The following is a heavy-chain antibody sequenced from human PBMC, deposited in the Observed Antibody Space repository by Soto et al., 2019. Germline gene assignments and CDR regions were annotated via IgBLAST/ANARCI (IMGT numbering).Heavy chain of an antibody. V-gene: IGHV1-18*01. CDR3: ARDFSNMITFGGLRFYFDY. CDR2: ISAYNGNA. CDR1: GYTFTSNG. Sequence: QVQLVQSGAEVKKPGASVKVSCKASGYTFTSNGISWVRQAPGQGLEWMGWISAYNGNANYAPKLQGRVTMTTDTSTSTAYMELRSLRSDDTAVYYCARDFSNMITFGGLRFYFDYWGQGTLVTVSS. J-gene: IGHJ4*02. D-gene: IGHD3-16*01.